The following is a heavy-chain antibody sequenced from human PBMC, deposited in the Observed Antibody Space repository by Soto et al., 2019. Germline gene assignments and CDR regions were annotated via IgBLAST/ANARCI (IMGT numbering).Heavy chain of an antibody. D-gene: IGHD2-15*01. CDR2: IWYDGSNK. Sequence: GESLKISCAASGFTFSSYGMHWVRQAPGKGLEWVAVIWYDGSNKYYADSVKGRFTISRDNSKNTLYLQMNSLRAEDTAVYYCAREPKGYCSGGSCYALYYYYYYGMDVWGQGTTVTVSS. CDR3: AREPKGYCSGGSCYALYYYYYYGMDV. V-gene: IGHV3-33*01. J-gene: IGHJ6*02. CDR1: GFTFSSYG.